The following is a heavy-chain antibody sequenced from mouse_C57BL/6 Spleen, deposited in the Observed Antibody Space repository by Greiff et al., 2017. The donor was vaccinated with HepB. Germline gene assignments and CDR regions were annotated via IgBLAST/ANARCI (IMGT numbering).Heavy chain of an antibody. V-gene: IGHV1-69*01. CDR1: GYTFTSYW. J-gene: IGHJ1*03. CDR2: IDPSDSYT. D-gene: IGHD2-4*01. Sequence: QVQLQQPGAELVMPGASVKLSCKASGYTFTSYWMHWVKQRPGQGLEWIGEIDPSDSYTNYNQKFKGKSTLTVDNSSSTAYMQLSSLTSEDSAVYYCARTYYDYVWYFDVWGTGTTVTVSS. CDR3: ARTYYDYVWYFDV.